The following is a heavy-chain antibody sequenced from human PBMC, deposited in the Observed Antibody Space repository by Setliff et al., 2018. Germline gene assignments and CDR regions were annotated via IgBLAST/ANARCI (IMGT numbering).Heavy chain of an antibody. D-gene: IGHD6-19*01. CDR2: ISAYNGNT. V-gene: IGHV1-18*01. CDR1: GYTFSSYG. CDR3: ARGSVEYSRGWYYFDY. Sequence: ASVKVSCKASGYTFSSYGISWVRQAPGQGLEWMGWISAYNGNTNYAQKFQGRVTMTTDTSTSTGYMELSSLRSEDTAVYYCARGSVEYSRGWYYFDYWAQGTLVTVSS. J-gene: IGHJ4*02.